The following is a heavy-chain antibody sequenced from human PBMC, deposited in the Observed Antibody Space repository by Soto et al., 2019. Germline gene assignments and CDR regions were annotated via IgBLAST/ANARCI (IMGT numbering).Heavy chain of an antibody. J-gene: IGHJ3*02. Sequence: XESLRITCKCSAYSCTSYCVGLVLQMPGKGLEWMGIIYPGDSDTRYSPSFQGQVTISADKSISTSYLQWSSLKASDTAMYYCASTSSWGAFGIWAQGTRVTV. CDR1: AYSCTSYC. D-gene: IGHD3-16*01. V-gene: IGHV5-51*01. CDR3: ASTSSWGAFGI. CDR2: IYPGDSDT.